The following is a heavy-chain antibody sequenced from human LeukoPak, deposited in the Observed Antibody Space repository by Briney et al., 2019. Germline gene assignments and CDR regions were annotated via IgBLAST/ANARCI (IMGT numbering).Heavy chain of an antibody. D-gene: IGHD5-24*01. CDR2: IKQDGSEK. CDR1: GFTFSSYW. CDR3: ANMIWDGYNGYY. J-gene: IGHJ4*02. V-gene: IGHV3-7*03. Sequence: GGSLRISCAASGFTFSSYWMSWVRQAPGKGLEWVANIKQDGSEKYYVDSVKGRFTISRDNSKNTLYLQMNSLRAEDTAVYYCANMIWDGYNGYYWGQGTLVTVSS.